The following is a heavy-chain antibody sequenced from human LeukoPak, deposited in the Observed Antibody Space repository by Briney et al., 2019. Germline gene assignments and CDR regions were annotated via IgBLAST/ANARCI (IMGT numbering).Heavy chain of an antibody. CDR3: ANLFASSWSVDY. Sequence: GGSLRLSCVVSGFTFRDYSMNWVRQAPGKGPEWISYISSSATNIYYADSVRGRFTISRDDAKNSLYLQMNSLRVEDTDVYYCANLFASSWSVDYWGRGTLVTVSS. CDR1: GFTFRDYS. D-gene: IGHD6-13*01. J-gene: IGHJ4*02. V-gene: IGHV3-48*04. CDR2: ISSSATNI.